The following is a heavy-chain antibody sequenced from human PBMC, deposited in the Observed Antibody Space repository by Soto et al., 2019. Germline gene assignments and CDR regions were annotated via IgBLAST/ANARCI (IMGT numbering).Heavy chain of an antibody. CDR1: GGTFSSYA. J-gene: IGHJ4*02. CDR3: AVIAARSSDFDY. D-gene: IGHD6-6*01. Sequence: SVKVSCKASGGTFSSYAISWVRQAPGQGLEWMGGIIPIFGTANYAQKFQGRVTITADESTSTAYMELSSLRSEDTAVYYCAVIAARSSDFDYWGQGTLVTVSS. V-gene: IGHV1-69*13. CDR2: IIPIFGTA.